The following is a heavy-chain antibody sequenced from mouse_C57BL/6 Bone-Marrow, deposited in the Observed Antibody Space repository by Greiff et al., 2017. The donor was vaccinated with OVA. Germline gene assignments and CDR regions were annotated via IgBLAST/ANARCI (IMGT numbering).Heavy chain of an antibody. J-gene: IGHJ1*03. V-gene: IGHV2-5*01. CDR2: IWRGGST. Sequence: VQLQQSGPGLAQPSQSLSITCTVSGFSLTSYGVHWVRQSPGKGLEWLGVIWRGGSTDYNAAFMSRLSITKDNSKSQVFFKMNSLQADDTAIYYCAKSTTVVDWYFDVWGTGTTVTVSS. CDR1: GFSLTSYG. CDR3: AKSTTVVDWYFDV. D-gene: IGHD1-1*01.